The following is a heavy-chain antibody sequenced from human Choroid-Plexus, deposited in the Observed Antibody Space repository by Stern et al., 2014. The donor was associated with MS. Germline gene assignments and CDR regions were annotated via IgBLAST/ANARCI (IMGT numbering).Heavy chain of an antibody. D-gene: IGHD2/OR15-2a*01. J-gene: IGHJ5*02. Sequence: QVQLVESGGGVVQPGRPLRLSCVASGFTFGSCAMHWVRQAPGKGLEWVAGVSYDGRNKYYADSVKGRITISRDNSQNTLYMQMSSLRPEDTAVYYCAKDRQYLTYFFDHWGQGSLVTVSS. V-gene: IGHV3-30*18. CDR2: VSYDGRNK. CDR3: AKDRQYLTYFFDH. CDR1: GFTFGSCA.